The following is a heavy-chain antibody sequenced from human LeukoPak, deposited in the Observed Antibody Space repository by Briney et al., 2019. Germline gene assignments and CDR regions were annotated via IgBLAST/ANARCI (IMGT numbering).Heavy chain of an antibody. D-gene: IGHD1-26*01. J-gene: IGHJ4*02. V-gene: IGHV3-23*01. CDR2: ITGSGATT. CDR1: GFTFSGHG. Sequence: GGSLRLSCAASGFTFSGHGMNWVRQAPGKGLEWVSGITGSGATTYYADSVKGRFTISRDNSKNTLYLQMNSLRAEDTAVYYCTTDGVGVEGATYDNWGQGTLVSVSS. CDR3: TTDGVGVEGATYDN.